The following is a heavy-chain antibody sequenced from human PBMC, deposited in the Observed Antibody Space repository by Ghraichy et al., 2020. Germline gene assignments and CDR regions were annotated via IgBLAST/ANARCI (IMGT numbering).Heavy chain of an antibody. D-gene: IGHD4-17*01. V-gene: IGHV4-34*01. CDR1: GGSFSGYY. J-gene: IGHJ6*02. Sequence: SETLSLTCAVYGGSFSGYYWSWIRQPPGKGLEWIGEINHSGSTNYNPSLKSRVTISVDTSKNQFSLKLSSVTAADTAVYYCARTSTGYYYYGMDVWGQGTTVTVSS. CDR3: ARTSTGYYYYGMDV. CDR2: INHSGST.